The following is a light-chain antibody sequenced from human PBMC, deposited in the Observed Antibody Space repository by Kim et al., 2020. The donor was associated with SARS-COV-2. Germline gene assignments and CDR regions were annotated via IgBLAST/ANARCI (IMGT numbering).Light chain of an antibody. V-gene: IGLV7-46*01. CDR1: AGAVTSGHY. CDR3: LLTYNGIRL. J-gene: IGLJ2*01. Sequence: QAVVTQEPSLTVSPGGTVTRTCGSSAGAVTSGHYPYWFQQKPGQAPRTLIYDINNRNAWTPARFSGSLPGGKAALTLSGAQPEDEADYFCLLTYNGIRLFGGGTQLTVL. CDR2: DIN.